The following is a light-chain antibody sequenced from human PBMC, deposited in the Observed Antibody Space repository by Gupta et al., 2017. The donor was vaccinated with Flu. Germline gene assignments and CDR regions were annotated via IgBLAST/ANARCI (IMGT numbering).Light chain of an antibody. CDR1: QSVSSY. J-gene: IGKJ2*01. V-gene: IGKV3-11*01. CDR2: DAS. Sequence: EIVLTQSPATLSLSPGEGATLSCRASQSVSSYLAWYQQKPGQAPRLLIYDASNRATGIPARFSGSGSGTDFTLTINSLEPEDFALYSFQQRGNWPYTFGQGTKLEIK. CDR3: QQRGNWPYT.